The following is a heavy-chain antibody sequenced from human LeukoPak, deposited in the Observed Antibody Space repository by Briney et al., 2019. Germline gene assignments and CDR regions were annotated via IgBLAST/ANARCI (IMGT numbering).Heavy chain of an antibody. V-gene: IGHV3-30*18. CDR3: TKDRMATIIGEFDY. D-gene: IGHD5-24*01. Sequence: GGSLRLSCAASGFTFSSYSMHWVRQAPGKGLEWVAVISYDGINKYYADSVKGRFTISRDNSKNTLYLQMNSLRAEDTAVYYCTKDRMATIIGEFDYWGQGTLVTVSS. J-gene: IGHJ4*02. CDR2: ISYDGINK. CDR1: GFTFSSYS.